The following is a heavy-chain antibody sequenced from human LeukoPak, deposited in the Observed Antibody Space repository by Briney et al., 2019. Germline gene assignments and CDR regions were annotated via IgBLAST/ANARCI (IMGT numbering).Heavy chain of an antibody. CDR1: GFTFGDYA. CDR3: TREASYYYDSSGYTPFDH. V-gene: IGHV3-49*04. Sequence: GGSLRLSCTASGFTFGDYAMSWDRQAPGRGLEWVGFIRSKPYGGTTEYAASVKGRFTISRDDSKSIAYLQMNSLKTEDTAVYYCTREASYYYDSSGYTPFDHWGQGTLVTVSS. D-gene: IGHD3-22*01. J-gene: IGHJ4*02. CDR2: IRSKPYGGTT.